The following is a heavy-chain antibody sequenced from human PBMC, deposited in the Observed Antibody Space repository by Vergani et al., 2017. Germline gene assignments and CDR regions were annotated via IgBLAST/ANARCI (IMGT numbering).Heavy chain of an antibody. CDR2: IYTSGST. CDR3: ARDRDCWSGYFDS. J-gene: IGHJ4*02. Sequence: QLQLQESGPGLVKPSETLSLTCTVSGGSISSSSYYWSWIRQPAGKGLEWIGRIYTSGSTNYNPSLKSRVTISVDTSNNQFSLKLSTVTAADTAVYYCARDRDCWSGYFDSWGQGTLVTVSS. D-gene: IGHD3-3*01. CDR1: GGSISSSSYY. V-gene: IGHV4-61*02.